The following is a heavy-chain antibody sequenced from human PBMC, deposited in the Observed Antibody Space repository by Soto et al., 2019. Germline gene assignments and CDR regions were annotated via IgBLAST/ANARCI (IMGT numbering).Heavy chain of an antibody. CDR2: IIPIFGTA. V-gene: IGHV1-69*13. CDR3: ATGGGYGDYVFHYYGMDV. D-gene: IGHD4-17*01. Sequence: GASVKVSCKASGGTFSSYAISWVRQAPGQGLEWMGGIIPIFGTANYAQKFQGRVTITAGESTSTAYMELSSLRSEDTAVYYCATGGGYGDYVFHYYGMDVWGQGTTVTVSS. J-gene: IGHJ6*02. CDR1: GGTFSSYA.